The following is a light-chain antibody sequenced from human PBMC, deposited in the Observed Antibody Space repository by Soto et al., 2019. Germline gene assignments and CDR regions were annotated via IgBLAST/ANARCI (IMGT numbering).Light chain of an antibody. CDR1: QSVSSTY. J-gene: IGKJ1*01. CDR2: SAS. Sequence: EVVLTQSPGTLSLSPGERATLSCRASQSVSSTYFAWYQQKPGQPPRLLIYSASNRATGIPDRFSGSGSGTDFTLTISRLEPEDFAVYYCQQYSRSLWTFGQGTKVEIK. CDR3: QQYSRSLWT. V-gene: IGKV3-20*01.